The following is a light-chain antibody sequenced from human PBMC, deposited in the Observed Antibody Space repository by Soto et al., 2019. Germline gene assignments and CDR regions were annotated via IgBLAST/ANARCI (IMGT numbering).Light chain of an antibody. CDR3: CSYAGSYTLV. Sequence: QSALTQPRSVSGSPGQSVTISCTGTSSDVGAYNYVSWYQQHPGKVPKLTIYDVSRRPSGVPDRFSGSKSGNTASLTISGLQADDEADYYCCSYAGSYTLVFGGGTKLTVL. CDR2: DVS. CDR1: SSDVGAYNY. V-gene: IGLV2-11*01. J-gene: IGLJ3*02.